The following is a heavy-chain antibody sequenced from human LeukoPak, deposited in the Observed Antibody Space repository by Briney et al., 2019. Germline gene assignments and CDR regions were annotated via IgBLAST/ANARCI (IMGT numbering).Heavy chain of an antibody. D-gene: IGHD1-26*01. Sequence: GGSLRLSCAASGFTFSYYSMNWVRQAPGKGLEWVSSISSSSSYIYYADSVKGRFTISRDNAKNSLYLQMNSLRAEDTAVYYCATLGEGATENFDYWGQGTLVTVSS. CDR2: ISSSSSYI. J-gene: IGHJ4*02. CDR3: ATLGEGATENFDY. CDR1: GFTFSYYS. V-gene: IGHV3-21*01.